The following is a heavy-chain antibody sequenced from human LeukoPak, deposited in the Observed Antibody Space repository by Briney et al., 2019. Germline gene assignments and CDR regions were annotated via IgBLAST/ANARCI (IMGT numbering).Heavy chain of an antibody. CDR1: GYMFTGYY. V-gene: IGHV1-2*02. J-gene: IGHJ6*03. Sequence: ASVKVSCKASGYMFTGYYMHWVRQAPGQGLEWMGWINPNSGGTNYAQKFQGRVTMTRDTSISTAYMDLNRLRSDDAAVYYCARVVAVTGTPVYYMDVWGKGTTVTVSS. CDR3: ARVVAVTGTPVYYMDV. D-gene: IGHD6-19*01. CDR2: INPNSGGT.